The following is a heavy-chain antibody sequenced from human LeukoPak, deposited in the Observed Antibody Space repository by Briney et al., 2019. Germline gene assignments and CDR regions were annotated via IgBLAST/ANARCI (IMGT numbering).Heavy chain of an antibody. CDR3: AKQPHAFDNWFDP. D-gene: IGHD3-10*01. J-gene: IGHJ5*02. V-gene: IGHV4-39*01. CDR2: IYYSGNS. CDR1: GGSISKSNYY. Sequence: SETLSLTFIVSGGSISKSNYYWGWIRQPPGKGLEWIGSIYYSGNSYYNSSLKSRVTISVDTSKNQFSLKLSSVTAADTAVYYCAKQPHAFDNWFDPWGQGTLVTVSS.